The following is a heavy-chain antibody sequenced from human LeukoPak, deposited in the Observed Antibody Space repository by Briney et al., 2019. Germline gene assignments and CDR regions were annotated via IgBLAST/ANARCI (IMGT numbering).Heavy chain of an antibody. J-gene: IGHJ4*02. CDR2: IKQDVSEK. CDR1: GFTFSSYW. Sequence: GGSLRLSCAASGFTFSSYWMSWVRQAPGKGLEWVSNIKQDVSEKYYVDSVKGRFTISRDNAKNSLYLQMNSLRAEDTAVYYCARDASVDTAYFDYWDQGTLVTVSS. D-gene: IGHD5-18*01. CDR3: ARDASVDTAYFDY. V-gene: IGHV3-7*01.